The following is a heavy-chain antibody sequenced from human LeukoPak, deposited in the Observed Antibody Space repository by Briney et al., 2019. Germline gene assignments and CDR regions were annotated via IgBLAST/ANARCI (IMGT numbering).Heavy chain of an antibody. D-gene: IGHD5-18*01. J-gene: IGHJ4*02. V-gene: IGHV3-66*01. CDR1: GFTVSGNY. Sequence: PGGSLRLSCAASGFTVSGNYMSWVRQAPGKGLEWVSIIYSGGTTYYADSVKGRFTISRDNSKNTLYLQMNSLRAEDTAVYYCAREVLDTAMALGYWGQGTLVTVSS. CDR2: IYSGGTT. CDR3: AREVLDTAMALGY.